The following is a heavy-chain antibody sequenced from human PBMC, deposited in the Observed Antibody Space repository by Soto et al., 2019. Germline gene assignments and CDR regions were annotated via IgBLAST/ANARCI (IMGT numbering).Heavy chain of an antibody. CDR3: ARAVGYYYDSSGSLDAFDI. D-gene: IGHD3-22*01. CDR2: IYHSGST. CDR1: GGSISSSNW. V-gene: IGHV4-4*02. J-gene: IGHJ3*02. Sequence: PSETLSLTCAVSGGSISSSNWWSWVRQPPGKGLEWIGEIYHSGSTNYNPSLKSRVTISVDKSKNQFSLKLSSVTAADTTVYYCARAVGYYYDSSGSLDAFDIWGQGTMVTVSS.